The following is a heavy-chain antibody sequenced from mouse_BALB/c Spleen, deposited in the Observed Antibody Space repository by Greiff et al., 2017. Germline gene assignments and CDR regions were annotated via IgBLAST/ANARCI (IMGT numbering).Heavy chain of an antibody. D-gene: IGHD4-1*01. V-gene: IGHV1-54*01. J-gene: IGHJ3*01. Sequence: QVQLKESGAELVRPGTSVKVSCKASGYAFTNYLIEWVKQRPGQGLEWIGVINPGSGGTNYNEKFKGKATLTADKSSSTAYMQLSSLTSDDSAVYFCARANWDAWFAYWGQGTLVTVSA. CDR1: GYAFTNYL. CDR3: ARANWDAWFAY. CDR2: INPGSGGT.